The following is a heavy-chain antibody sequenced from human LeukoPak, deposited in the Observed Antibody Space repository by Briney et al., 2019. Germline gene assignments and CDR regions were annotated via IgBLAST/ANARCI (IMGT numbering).Heavy chain of an antibody. CDR3: ARAGDGGGRYGGLIDY. CDR1: GGSISSYY. CDR2: IYYSGST. D-gene: IGHD5-24*01. V-gene: IGHV4-59*01. Sequence: SETLSLTCSVSGGSISSYYWSWIRRSPGKGLEWIGYIYYSGSTYYNPSLKSRVTISPDTSKNQFSLKLSSVTAADTAVYYCARAGDGGGRYGGLIDYWGQGTLVTVSS. J-gene: IGHJ4*02.